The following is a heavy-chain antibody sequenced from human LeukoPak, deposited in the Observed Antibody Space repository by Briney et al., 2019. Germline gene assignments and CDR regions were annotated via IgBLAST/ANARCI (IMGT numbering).Heavy chain of an antibody. CDR3: AKEGHVITIFGVVINYFDY. CDR1: GFTLSSYA. J-gene: IGHJ4*02. D-gene: IGHD3-3*01. V-gene: IGHV3-23*01. CDR2: TSGSGGST. Sequence: GGSLRLSCAASGFTLSSYAMSWVRQAPGKGLEWVSATSGSGGSTYYADSVKGRFTISRDNSKNTLYLQMNSLRAEDTAVYYCAKEGHVITIFGVVINYFDYWGQGTLVTVSS.